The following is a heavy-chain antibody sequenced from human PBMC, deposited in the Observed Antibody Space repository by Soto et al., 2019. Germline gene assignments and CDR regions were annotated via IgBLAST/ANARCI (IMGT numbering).Heavy chain of an antibody. CDR2: INPNSGST. CDR3: ARDPRARRGNY. J-gene: IGHJ4*02. Sequence: QVQLVQSGAEVKKPGASVKVSCKASGYTFTGYYMHWVRQAPGQGLEWMGWINPNSGSTNYAQKFQGRVTMTWDTSISTAYMELSRLRSDDTAVYYCARDPRARRGNYWGQGTLVTVSS. D-gene: IGHD3-16*01. CDR1: GYTFTGYY. V-gene: IGHV1-2*02.